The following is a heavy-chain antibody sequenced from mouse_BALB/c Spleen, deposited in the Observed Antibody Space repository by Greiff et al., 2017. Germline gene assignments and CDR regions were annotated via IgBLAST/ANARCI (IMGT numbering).Heavy chain of an antibody. Sequence: EVKLVESGPGLVKPSQSLSLTCTVTGYSITSDYAWNWIRQFPGNKLEWMGYISYSGSTSYNPSLKSRISITRDTSKNQFFLQLNSVTTEDTATYYCARGDYGSSYVGYFDYWGQGTTLTVSS. V-gene: IGHV3-2*02. CDR3: ARGDYGSSYVGYFDY. CDR1: GYSITSDYA. CDR2: ISYSGST. J-gene: IGHJ2*01. D-gene: IGHD1-1*01.